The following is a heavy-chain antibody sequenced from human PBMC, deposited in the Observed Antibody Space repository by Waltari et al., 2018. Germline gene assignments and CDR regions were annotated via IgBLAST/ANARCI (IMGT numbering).Heavy chain of an antibody. Sequence: QVQVVQSGAEVKKPGASVSVSCRASGYTFIDYYMHWLRQAPGQGLEWMGWIKPKIGDTRSAQSCQGRVTMTRDTSINTVYMELRSLRSDDTAVYYCARGPSHGGFDYWGQGTLVTVSS. CDR2: IKPKIGDT. CDR3: ARGPSHGGFDY. D-gene: IGHD3-16*01. CDR1: GYTFIDYY. V-gene: IGHV1-2*02. J-gene: IGHJ4*02.